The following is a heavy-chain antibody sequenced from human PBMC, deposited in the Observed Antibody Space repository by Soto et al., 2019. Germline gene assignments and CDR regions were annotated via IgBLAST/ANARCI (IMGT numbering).Heavy chain of an antibody. J-gene: IGHJ4*02. CDR3: ARDSSNTSGYYQFFDY. CDR1: VYTFTSYA. Sequence: ASVKVCCKASVYTFTSYARQWVRQEHGQGLEWMGWISAYNGDTKYAQKFQGRVTLTTDSSTSTAYMELRSLRSDDTAVYYCARDSSNTSGYYQFFDYWGQGTLVTVSS. V-gene: IGHV1-18*01. CDR2: ISAYNGDT. D-gene: IGHD3-22*01.